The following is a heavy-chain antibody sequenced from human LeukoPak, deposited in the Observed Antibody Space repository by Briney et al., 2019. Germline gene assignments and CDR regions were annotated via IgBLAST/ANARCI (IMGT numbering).Heavy chain of an antibody. J-gene: IGHJ4*02. D-gene: IGHD2-15*01. CDR2: IIPIFGTA. CDR1: GGTFSSYA. V-gene: IGHV1-69*01. CDR3: VRGDYCSGGSCLLDY. Sequence: GSSVKVSCKASGGTFSSYAISWVRQAPGQGLEWMGGIIPIFGTANYAQKFQGRVTITADESTSTAYMELSSLRSEDTAVYYCVRGDYCSGGSCLLDYWGQGTLATVSS.